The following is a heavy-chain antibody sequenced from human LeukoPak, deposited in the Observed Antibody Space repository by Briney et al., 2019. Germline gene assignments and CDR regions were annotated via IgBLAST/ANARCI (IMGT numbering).Heavy chain of an antibody. D-gene: IGHD1-26*01. CDR1: GGSISSYY. CDR3: ARVIVGAIDY. V-gene: IGHV4-59*01. Sequence: SETLSLTCTVSGGSISSYYWSWIRQPPGKGLEWIGYIYYSGSTNYNPSLKSRVTISVDTSKNQFSLKLSSVTAADTAVYYCARVIVGAIDYWGQGTLVTVSS. J-gene: IGHJ4*02. CDR2: IYYSGST.